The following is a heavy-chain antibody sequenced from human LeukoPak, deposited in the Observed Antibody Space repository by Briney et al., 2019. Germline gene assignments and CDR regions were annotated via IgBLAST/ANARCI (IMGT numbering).Heavy chain of an antibody. CDR3: EKARSNSEYSFDS. CDR2: ISGSGGGT. J-gene: IGHJ4*02. CDR1: GFTFSSYS. V-gene: IGHV3-23*01. D-gene: IGHD1-26*01. Sequence: GGSLRLSCAASGFTFSSYSMNWVRQAPGKGLEWVSPISGSGGGTDYADSVKGRFTISRDNSKNTLYMQMNRLRAEGTDLSYCEKARSNSEYSFDSWGQGTMVTVSS.